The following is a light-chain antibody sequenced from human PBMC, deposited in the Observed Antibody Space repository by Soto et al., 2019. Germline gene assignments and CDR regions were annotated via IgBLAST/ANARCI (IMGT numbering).Light chain of an antibody. CDR1: QSVRSY. J-gene: IGKJ4*01. Sequence: EIVLTQSPGTLSLSPGERATLSCRASQSVRSYFAWYQQKPGQAPRLLIYGASTRATGIPDRFSGSGSGTDFTLTISRLEPEDFAVYYCQQFSSYPLTFGGGTKVDI. V-gene: IGKV3-20*01. CDR3: QQFSSYPLT. CDR2: GAS.